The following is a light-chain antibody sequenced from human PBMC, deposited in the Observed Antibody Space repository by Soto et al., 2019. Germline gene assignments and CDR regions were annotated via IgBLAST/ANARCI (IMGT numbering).Light chain of an antibody. V-gene: IGKV3-20*01. Sequence: DIVLTQSPDTLSLSPGKRYTRSCMASQILTNSYIAWYQVKPGQAARLLIYDTSSRATGITDRFRGSGSGTDFPLTITRLEPEDFAVFYCQQYGTSEIIFGQGTRLEIK. J-gene: IGKJ5*01. CDR2: DTS. CDR3: QQYGTSEII. CDR1: QILTNSY.